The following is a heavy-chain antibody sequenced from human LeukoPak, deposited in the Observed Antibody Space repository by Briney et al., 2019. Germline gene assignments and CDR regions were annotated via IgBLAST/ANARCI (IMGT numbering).Heavy chain of an antibody. CDR1: GFTFSSYW. CDR3: ARNYYNDGGAYYY. D-gene: IGHD3-22*01. CDR2: INQDGSQK. Sequence: PGGSLRLSCAVSGFTFSSYWMSWVRQAPGKGLEWVANINQDGSQKYYVDSVKGRFTISRDNAKNSLYLQMNSLRAEDTAVYYCARNYYNDGGAYYYCGQGTLVTVSS. J-gene: IGHJ4*02. V-gene: IGHV3-7*01.